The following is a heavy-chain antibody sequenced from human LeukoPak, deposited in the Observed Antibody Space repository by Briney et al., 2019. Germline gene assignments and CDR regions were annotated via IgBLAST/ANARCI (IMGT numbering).Heavy chain of an antibody. J-gene: IGHJ3*02. CDR1: GYTFSHYR. D-gene: IGHD3-16*02. Sequence: GGSLRLSCAASGYTFSHYRVNWVRQAPGKGLEWVSSISSTSDYIYYADSVKGRFTISRDNTKSPLYLQMNSLRAEDTAVYYCVSGNDPDSTWENYRLDAFDIWGQGTTVIVSS. CDR2: ISSTSDYI. V-gene: IGHV3-21*01. CDR3: VSGNDPDSTWENYRLDAFDI.